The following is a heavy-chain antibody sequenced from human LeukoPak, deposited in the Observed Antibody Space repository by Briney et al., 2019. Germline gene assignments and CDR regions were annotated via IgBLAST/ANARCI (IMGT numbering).Heavy chain of an antibody. J-gene: IGHJ2*01. CDR2: IGLTDTTI. CDR3: ARLKLGYWYFDL. V-gene: IGHV3-11*01. CDR1: GLTVSSNY. Sequence: GGSLRLSCAASGLTVSSNYMSWVRQAPGKGLEWVSYIGLTDTTIYYADSLKGRFAISRDNAKNSLYLHTHSLRAEDTAIYYCARLKLGYWYFDLWGRGTLLTVSS. D-gene: IGHD7-27*01.